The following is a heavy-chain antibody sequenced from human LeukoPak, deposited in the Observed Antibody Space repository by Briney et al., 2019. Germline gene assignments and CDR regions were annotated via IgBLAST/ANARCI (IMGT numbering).Heavy chain of an antibody. V-gene: IGHV1-2*06. D-gene: IGHD3-9*01. CDR1: GYTFTGYY. Sequence: ASAKVSCKASGYTFTGYYMHWVRQAPGQGLEWMGRINPNSGGTNYAQKFQGRVTMTRDTSISTAYMELSRLRSDDTAVYYCAGVGVILTGYYSWGQGTLVTVSS. CDR3: AGVGVILTGYYS. J-gene: IGHJ5*02. CDR2: INPNSGGT.